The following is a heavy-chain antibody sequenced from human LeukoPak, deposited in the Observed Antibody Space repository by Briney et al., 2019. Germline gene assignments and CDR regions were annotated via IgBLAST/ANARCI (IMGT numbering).Heavy chain of an antibody. D-gene: IGHD3-22*01. CDR1: GFTFSSYA. J-gene: IGHJ4*02. V-gene: IGHV3-23*01. Sequence: GGSLRLSCAASGFTFSSYAMSWVRPAPGKGMEWVSAISGSGGSTYYADSVKGRFTISRDNSKNTLYLQMNSLRAEDTAVYYCATRGDPTYYYDSSGYYYSSPFDYWGQGTLVTVSS. CDR3: ATRGDPTYYYDSSGYYYSSPFDY. CDR2: ISGSGGST.